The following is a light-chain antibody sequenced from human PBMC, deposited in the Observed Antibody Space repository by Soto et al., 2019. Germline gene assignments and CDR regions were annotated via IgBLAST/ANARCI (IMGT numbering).Light chain of an antibody. CDR2: GNS. CDR3: QSYDSSLSGYV. J-gene: IGLJ1*01. Sequence: QSVLTQPPSVSGAPGQRVTISCTGSSSNIGAGYDVHWYQQLPGTAPKLLIYGNSNRPSGVPDRFSGSKSGTSASLAITGLQAEDEADYYCQSYDSSLSGYVFGPGTKVMVL. V-gene: IGLV1-40*01. CDR1: SSNIGAGYD.